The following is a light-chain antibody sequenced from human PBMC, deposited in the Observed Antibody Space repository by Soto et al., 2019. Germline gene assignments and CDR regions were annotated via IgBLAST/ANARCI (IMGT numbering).Light chain of an antibody. CDR1: QSVHSS. V-gene: IGKV3-15*01. Sequence: EIVMTQSPATLSVSPGEGATLSCRASQSVHSSLAWYQQKPGQPPRLLIYGASTRATGIPARFSGSGSGTEFTLTISSLQSEDFVVYYCQQYDNWPPLTFGGGTKVEIE. J-gene: IGKJ4*01. CDR3: QQYDNWPPLT. CDR2: GAS.